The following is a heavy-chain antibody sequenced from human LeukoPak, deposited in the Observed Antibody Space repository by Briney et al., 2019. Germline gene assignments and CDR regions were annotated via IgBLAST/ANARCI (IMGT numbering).Heavy chain of an antibody. Sequence: SVKVSCKASGGTFSSYAISWVRQAPGQGLEWMGRIIPILGIANYAQKFQGRVTITADKSTSTAYMELSSLRSEDTAVYYCARDGGGVVVTYFDYWGRGTLVTVSS. J-gene: IGHJ4*02. CDR2: IIPILGIA. D-gene: IGHD3-22*01. CDR1: GGTFSSYA. V-gene: IGHV1-69*04. CDR3: ARDGGGVVVTYFDY.